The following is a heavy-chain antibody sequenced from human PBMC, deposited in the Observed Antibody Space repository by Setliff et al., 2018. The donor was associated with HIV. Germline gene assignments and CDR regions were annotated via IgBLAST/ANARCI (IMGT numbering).Heavy chain of an antibody. CDR3: ARGAWYTSGWHSSRYMDV. D-gene: IGHD6-25*01. CDR2: FDPEDGGT. J-gene: IGHJ6*03. V-gene: IGHV1-24*01. CDR1: GYTLTELS. Sequence: SVKVSCKVSGYTLTELSIHWVRQAPGKGLEWMGGFDPEDGGTIHAQKFQGRVTMTEDTSTDTAYMELRSLRSEDTAVYYCARGAWYTSGWHSSRYMDVWGKGTTVTVSS.